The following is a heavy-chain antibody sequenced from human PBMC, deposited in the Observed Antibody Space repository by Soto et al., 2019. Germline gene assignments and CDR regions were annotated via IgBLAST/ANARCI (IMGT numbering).Heavy chain of an antibody. D-gene: IGHD3-9*01. CDR3: ARAFDILTRYYFDY. Sequence: SETLSLTCTFSGCSISRGEYYWTWIRQPPGKGLEWIGYIYYSGSTYYNPSLKSRVTISVDTSKNQFSLKLSSVTAADTAVYYCARAFDILTRYYFDYWGQGTLVTVSS. CDR1: GCSISRGEYY. CDR2: IYYSGST. J-gene: IGHJ4*02. V-gene: IGHV4-30-4*01.